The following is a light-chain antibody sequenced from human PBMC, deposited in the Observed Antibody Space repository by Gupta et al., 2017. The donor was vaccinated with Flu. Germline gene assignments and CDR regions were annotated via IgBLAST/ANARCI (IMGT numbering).Light chain of an antibody. Sequence: QSALTQPASVSASPGQSSTISCAGTTTDIGHHNYVSWYQQPPGGPPKLIIYEVTNRPSGVSSRFSGSKSDNTASLTISGLQAEDEAHYFCCSYTSDSLYVFGTGTKVTVL. CDR3: CSYTSDSLYV. V-gene: IGLV2-14*01. CDR1: TTDIGHHNY. J-gene: IGLJ1*01. CDR2: EVT.